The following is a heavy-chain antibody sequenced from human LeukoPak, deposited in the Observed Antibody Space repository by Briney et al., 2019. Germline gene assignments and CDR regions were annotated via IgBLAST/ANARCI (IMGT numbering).Heavy chain of an antibody. CDR1: GFTFSSYG. CDR2: IRYDGRNK. CDR3: VRGPRYRILTGFIVGAMADFDY. Sequence: PGGSLRLSCAASGFTFSSYGMHWVRQAPGKGLEWVTFIRYDGRNKYYADSVKGRFTISRDNSKNTLYLQMNSLRAEDTAVYYCVRGPRYRILTGFIVGAMADFDYWGQGTLVTVSS. J-gene: IGHJ4*02. D-gene: IGHD3-9*01. V-gene: IGHV3-30*02.